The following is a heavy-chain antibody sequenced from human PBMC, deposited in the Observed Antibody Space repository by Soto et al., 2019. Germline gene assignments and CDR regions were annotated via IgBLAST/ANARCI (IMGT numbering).Heavy chain of an antibody. CDR2: IYHSGST. CDR1: GGSISSGGYS. CDR3: ARVGGATSSYYYYGMDV. V-gene: IGHV4-30-2*01. Sequence: SETLSLTCAGSGGSISSGGYSWSWIRQPPGKGLEWIGYIYHSGSTYYNPSLKSRVTISVDRSKNQFSLKLSSVTAADTAVYYCARVGGATSSYYYYGMDVWGQGTTVTVSS. J-gene: IGHJ6*02. D-gene: IGHD1-26*01.